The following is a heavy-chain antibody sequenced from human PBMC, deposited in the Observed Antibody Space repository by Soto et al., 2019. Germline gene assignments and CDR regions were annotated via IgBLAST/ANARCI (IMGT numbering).Heavy chain of an antibody. J-gene: IGHJ4*02. CDR3: ARLSRITFIVD. D-gene: IGHD3-16*02. V-gene: IGHV1-46*04. Sequence: QVQLVQSGAEVKGPGTSVTLSCQTSGYTFAHYYIHWVRQAPGQGLVYMGIIDPRTGTSGTSTSPQSVQGRLSITSDASTSTVYMELSNLRSDDTATYYCARLSRITFIVDWGQGTLVTVSS. CDR2: IDPRTGTSGTS. CDR1: GYTFAHYY.